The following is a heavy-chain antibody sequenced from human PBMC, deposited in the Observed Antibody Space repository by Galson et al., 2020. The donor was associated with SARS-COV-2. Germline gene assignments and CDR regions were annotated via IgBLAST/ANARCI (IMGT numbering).Heavy chain of an antibody. Sequence: GGSLRLSCAASGFTFSDYYMSWIRQAPGKGLEWVSYISSSSSYTNYADSVKGRFTISRDNAKNSLYLQMNSLRAEDTAVYYCARTYGDYDSYFDYWGQGTLVTVSS. CDR2: ISSSSSYT. V-gene: IGHV3-11*06. J-gene: IGHJ4*02. CDR1: GFTFSDYY. CDR3: ARTYGDYDSYFDY. D-gene: IGHD4-17*01.